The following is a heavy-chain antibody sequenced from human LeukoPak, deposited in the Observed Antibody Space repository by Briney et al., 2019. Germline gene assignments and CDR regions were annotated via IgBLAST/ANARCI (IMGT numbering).Heavy chain of an antibody. CDR3: AREGPYGDPLDY. J-gene: IGHJ4*02. Sequence: SETLSLTCAVYGGSFSGYYWSWIRQPPGKGLEWIGEINHSGSTNYNPSLKSRVTISVDTSKNQFSLKLSSVTAADTAVYYCAREGPYGDPLDYWGQGTLVTVSS. CDR1: GGSFSGYY. CDR2: INHSGST. D-gene: IGHD4-17*01. V-gene: IGHV4-34*01.